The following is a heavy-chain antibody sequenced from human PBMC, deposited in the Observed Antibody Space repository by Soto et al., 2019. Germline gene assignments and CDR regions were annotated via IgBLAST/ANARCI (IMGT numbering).Heavy chain of an antibody. J-gene: IGHJ4*02. CDR2: ISTTSSSI. CDR3: ARKGVAFDY. V-gene: IGHV3-48*02. Sequence: GGSLRLSCAASGFTCSSYSMNWVRQAPGKGLEWISYISTTSSSIYYADSVKGRFTISRDNAKNSLFLQMNSLRDEDTAVYYCARKGVAFDYWGQGALVTVS. CDR1: GFTCSSYS. D-gene: IGHD3-3*01.